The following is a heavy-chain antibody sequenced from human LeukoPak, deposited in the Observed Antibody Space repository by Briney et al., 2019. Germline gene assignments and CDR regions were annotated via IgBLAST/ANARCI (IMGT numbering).Heavy chain of an antibody. CDR2: ISSSSSYI. V-gene: IGHV3-21*01. J-gene: IGHJ6*03. D-gene: IGHD2-2*01. CDR3: ARVGDVVVPAAMRAYYYYYMDV. CDR1: GFTFSSYS. Sequence: GGSLRLSCAASGFTFSSYSMNWVRQAPGKGLEWVSSISSSSSYIYYADSVKGRFTISRDNAKNSLHLQMNSLRAEDTAVHCCARVGDVVVPAAMRAYYYYYMDVWGKGTTVTVSS.